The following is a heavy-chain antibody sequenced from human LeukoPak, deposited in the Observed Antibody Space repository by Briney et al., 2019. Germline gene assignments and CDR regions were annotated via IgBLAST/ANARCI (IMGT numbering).Heavy chain of an antibody. CDR2: INPNSGGT. CDR3: AREGADIVVVPAAHDY. Sequence: ASVTVSFKASGYTFTVYYMHWVRQAPGQGLEGMGWINPNSGGTNYAQKFQGRVTMTRDTSISTAYMELSRLRSDDTAVYYCAREGADIVVVPAAHDYWGQGTLVTVSS. J-gene: IGHJ4*02. D-gene: IGHD2-2*01. V-gene: IGHV1-2*02. CDR1: GYTFTVYY.